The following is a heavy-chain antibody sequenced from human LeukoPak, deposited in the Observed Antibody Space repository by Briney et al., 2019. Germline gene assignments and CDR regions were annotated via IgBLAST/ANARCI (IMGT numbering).Heavy chain of an antibody. D-gene: IGHD5-18*01. J-gene: IGHJ3*02. CDR2: IYPGDSDT. V-gene: IGHV5-51*01. CDR1: GYSFTSYW. Sequence: GESLKISCKGSGYSFTSYWIGWVLPMPGKGLEWMVIIYPGDSDTRYSPSFQGQVTISADKSIRTAYLQWSSLKASDTAMYYCASVVDTAMVSAFDIWGQGTMVTVSS. CDR3: ASVVDTAMVSAFDI.